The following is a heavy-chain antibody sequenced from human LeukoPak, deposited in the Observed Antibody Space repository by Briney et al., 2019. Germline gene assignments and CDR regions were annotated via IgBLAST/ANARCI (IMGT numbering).Heavy chain of an antibody. V-gene: IGHV4-59*01. Sequence: PSETLSLTCTVSGGSISSYYWTWIRQPPGKGLEWIGYIYYSGSTNYNPSLKSRVTISVDTSKNQFSLKLSSVTAADTAVYYCARGTRITIFGVSHGDAFDIWGQGTMVTVSS. CDR1: GGSISSYY. CDR2: IYYSGST. CDR3: ARGTRITIFGVSHGDAFDI. J-gene: IGHJ3*02. D-gene: IGHD3-3*01.